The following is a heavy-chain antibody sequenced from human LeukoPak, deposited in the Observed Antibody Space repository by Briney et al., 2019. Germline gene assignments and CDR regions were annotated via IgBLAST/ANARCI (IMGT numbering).Heavy chain of an antibody. V-gene: IGHV3-30*04. D-gene: IGHD6-13*01. J-gene: IGHJ5*02. Sequence: GRSLRLSCAASGFTFSSYAMHWVRQAPGKGLEWVAVISYDGSNKYYADSVKGRFTISRDNSKNTLYLQMNSLRAEDTAVYYCARIERYTSSGPTDPWGQGTLVTVSS. CDR2: ISYDGSNK. CDR3: ARIERYTSSGPTDP. CDR1: GFTFSSYA.